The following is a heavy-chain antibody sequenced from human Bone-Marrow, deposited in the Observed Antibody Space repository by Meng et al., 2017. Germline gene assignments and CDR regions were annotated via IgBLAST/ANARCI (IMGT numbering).Heavy chain of an antibody. CDR1: GFTFSDYY. CDR3: ARGHAAPTDYFHL. CDR2: ITNSGRTI. J-gene: IGHJ1*01. Sequence: VPLAESARGLVKPGGPLRLSCAASGFTFSDYYMSWIRQAPGTGLEWVASITNSGRTIYYADSVKGRFTISRDNAKNSLYLQMHSLRAEDTAVYYCARGHAAPTDYFHLWGQGTLVTVSS. D-gene: IGHD6-25*01. V-gene: IGHV3-11*01.